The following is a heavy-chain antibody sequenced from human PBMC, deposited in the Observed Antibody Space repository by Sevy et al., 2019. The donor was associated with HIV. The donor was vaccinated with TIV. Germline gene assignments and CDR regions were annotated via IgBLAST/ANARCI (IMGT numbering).Heavy chain of an antibody. V-gene: IGHV3-30*03. J-gene: IGHJ1*01. D-gene: IGHD1-1*01. CDR1: GFNFQTFG. CDR3: ALERLSSDVAEYFQN. CDR2: ISFDASNK. Sequence: GGSLRLSCSAFGFNFQTFGMHWVRQAPGKGLEWVATISFDASNKHYADSVKGRFTISRDNFQNSLFLQMNSLRPEDTAVYYCALERLSSDVAEYFQNWGQGTLVTVSS.